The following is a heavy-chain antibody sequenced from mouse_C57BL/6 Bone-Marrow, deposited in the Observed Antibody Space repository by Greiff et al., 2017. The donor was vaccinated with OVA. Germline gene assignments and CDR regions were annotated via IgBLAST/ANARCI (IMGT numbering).Heavy chain of an antibody. CDR2: IHPNSGST. D-gene: IGHD2-2*01. CDR3: AIMVTTAMDY. CDR1: GYSFTSYW. J-gene: IGHJ4*01. Sequence: VKLQQPGAELVKPGASVKLSCKASGYSFTSYWMHWVKQRPGQGLEWIGMIHPNSGSTNYNEKFKSKATLTVDKSSSTAYMQLSSLTSEDSAVYYCAIMVTTAMDYWGQGTSVTVSS. V-gene: IGHV1-64*01.